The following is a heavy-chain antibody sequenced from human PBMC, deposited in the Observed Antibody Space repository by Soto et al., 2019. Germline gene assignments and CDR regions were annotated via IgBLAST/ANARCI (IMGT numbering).Heavy chain of an antibody. D-gene: IGHD2-15*01. Sequence: ASVKVSCKASGYTFTSYGMHWVRQAPGQRLEWMGWINASNGNTKYSQKFRGRVTITRDTSASTAYMELRSLRSDDTAVYYCAVDTVAAGGSWFDPWGQGTLVTVSS. CDR1: GYTFTSYG. V-gene: IGHV1-3*01. CDR3: AVDTVAAGGSWFDP. CDR2: INASNGNT. J-gene: IGHJ5*02.